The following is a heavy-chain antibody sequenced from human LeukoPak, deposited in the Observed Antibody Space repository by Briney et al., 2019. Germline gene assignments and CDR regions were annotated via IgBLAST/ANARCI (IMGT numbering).Heavy chain of an antibody. J-gene: IGHJ4*02. CDR1: GYTFTDYY. CDR3: ARGRVGATQNGY. CDR2: INPNSGGT. V-gene: IGHV1-2*02. Sequence: AAVKPCCKASGYTFTDYYIHWVRQAPGQGLEYMGWINPNSGGTNYPQTFQGRVTMTGDTSISTAYMELSGLRSDDTALYFCARGRVGATQNGYWGQGTLVTASS. D-gene: IGHD1-26*01.